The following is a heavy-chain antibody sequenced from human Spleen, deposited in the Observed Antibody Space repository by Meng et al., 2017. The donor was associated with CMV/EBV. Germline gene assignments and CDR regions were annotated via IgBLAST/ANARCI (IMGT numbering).Heavy chain of an antibody. Sequence: LRLSCAISGDSASSNSAAWNWIRQSPSRGLEWLGRTYYRSKWYNDYALSVKSRITINPDTSKNQFSLQLNSVTPEDTAVYYCARDSYGVDYAFDIWGQGTMVTVSS. D-gene: IGHD4-17*01. V-gene: IGHV6-1*01. CDR3: ARDSYGVDYAFDI. J-gene: IGHJ3*02. CDR1: GDSASSNSAA. CDR2: TYYRSKWYN.